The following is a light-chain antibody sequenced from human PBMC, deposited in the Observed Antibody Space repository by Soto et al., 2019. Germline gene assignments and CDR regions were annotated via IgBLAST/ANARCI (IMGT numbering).Light chain of an antibody. V-gene: IGLV2-8*01. CDR2: DVS. Sequence: QSVLTQPPSASGSPGQSVTISCTGTSSDVGAYNYVSWYQQHPGKAPKLMIYDVSKRPSGVPDRFSGSKSGNTASLTVSGLLAEDEADFYCISYAGSSIWVFGGGTKVTVL. J-gene: IGLJ3*02. CDR1: SSDVGAYNY. CDR3: ISYAGSSIWV.